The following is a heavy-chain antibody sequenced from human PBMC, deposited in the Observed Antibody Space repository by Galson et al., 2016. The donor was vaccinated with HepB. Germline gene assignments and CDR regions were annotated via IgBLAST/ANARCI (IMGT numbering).Heavy chain of an antibody. D-gene: IGHD3-3*01. CDR2: IYHSGTS. V-gene: IGHV4-4*02. CDR3: AAFDFWNGYGY. Sequence: SETLSLTCAVSTGSISSSNWWSWVRQPPGKGLEWIGEIYHSGTSNYNPSLKSRVTISVDKSKNQFSLRLTSVTAADTAIYYCAAFDFWNGYGYWGQGTLVTVSS. J-gene: IGHJ4*02. CDR1: TGSISSSNW.